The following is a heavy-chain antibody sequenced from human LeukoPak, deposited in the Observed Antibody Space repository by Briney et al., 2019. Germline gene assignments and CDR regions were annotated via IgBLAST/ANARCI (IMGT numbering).Heavy chain of an antibody. CDR1: GGTFSSYA. V-gene: IGHV1-69*13. CDR3: ARDHYYDSSGYRIKYNWFDP. CDR2: IIPIFGTA. D-gene: IGHD3-22*01. Sequence: ASVKVSCKASGGTFSSYAISWVRQAPGQGLEWMGGIIPIFGTANYAQKFQGRVTITADESTSTAYMELSSLRSEDTAVYYCARDHYYDSSGYRIKYNWFDPWGQGTLVTVSS. J-gene: IGHJ5*02.